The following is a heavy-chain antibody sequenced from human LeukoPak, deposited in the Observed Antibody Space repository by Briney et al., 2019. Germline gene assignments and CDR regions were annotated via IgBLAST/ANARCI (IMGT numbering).Heavy chain of an antibody. V-gene: IGHV1-2*02. D-gene: IGHD3-22*01. Sequence: ASVKVSCKASGYTFTGYYMHWVRQAPGQGLEWMGWINPNSGGTNYAQKFQGRVTMTRDTSISTAYMELSRLRSDDTAVYYCARKEPRDSSGYYYKGDDYWGQGTLVTVSS. CDR3: ARKEPRDSSGYYYKGDDY. CDR2: INPNSGGT. CDR1: GYTFTGYY. J-gene: IGHJ4*02.